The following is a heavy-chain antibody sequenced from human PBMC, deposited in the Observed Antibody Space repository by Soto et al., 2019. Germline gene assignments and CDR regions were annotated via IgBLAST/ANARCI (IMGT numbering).Heavy chain of an antibody. Sequence: ASVKVSCKASGYTFTSYYMHWVRQAPGQGLEWMGIINPSGGSTSYAQKFQGRVTMTRDTSTSTVYMELSSLRSEDTAVYYCARDRPYYDFWSGPYGMDVWGQGTTVTVSS. V-gene: IGHV1-46*01. D-gene: IGHD3-3*01. CDR2: INPSGGST. J-gene: IGHJ6*02. CDR3: ARDRPYYDFWSGPYGMDV. CDR1: GYTFTSYY.